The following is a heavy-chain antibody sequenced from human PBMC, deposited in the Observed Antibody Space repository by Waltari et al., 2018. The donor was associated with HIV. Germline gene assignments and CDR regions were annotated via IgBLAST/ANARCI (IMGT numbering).Heavy chain of an antibody. J-gene: IGHJ5*01. V-gene: IGHV1-18*01. CDR1: GFTLGHFG. CDR2: ISAYNGRT. CDR3: ARDPPSQGAAIMFDS. Sequence: QVQMVQSGAEVKRPGASVKISCQASGFTLGHFGISWVRQAPGKGLEWLGWISAYNGRTQDIPEVQGRVTMSTDTSTSTAYMELTSLRSDDTAVYFCARDPPSQGAAIMFDSWGQGTLVTVSS. D-gene: IGHD2-2*02.